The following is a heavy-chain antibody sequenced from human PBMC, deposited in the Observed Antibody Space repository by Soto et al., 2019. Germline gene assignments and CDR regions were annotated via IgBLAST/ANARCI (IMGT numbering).Heavy chain of an antibody. CDR1: GYTFTGYA. D-gene: IGHD2-2*01. J-gene: IGHJ4*02. CDR3: ARGYCSSTSCQYYFDF. V-gene: IGHV1-3*01. CDR2: INGGNGDT. Sequence: RASVKVSCKASGYTFTGYAIHWVRQAPGQRHEWMGWINGGNGDTKYSQKFQGRVTITRDTSASTAYMELTSLGSEDTAVYHCARGYCSSTSCQYYFDFWGQGTLVTVS.